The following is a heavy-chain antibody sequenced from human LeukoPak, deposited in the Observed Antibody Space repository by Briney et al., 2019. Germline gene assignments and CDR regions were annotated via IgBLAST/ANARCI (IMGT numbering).Heavy chain of an antibody. V-gene: IGHV3-30*03. D-gene: IGHD3-22*01. CDR1: GFTFSSYV. CDR3: AREGSSGYYPS. CDR2: ISYDGRNK. Sequence: GGSLRLSCVASGFTFSSYVMHWARQTPGKGLEWVADISYDGRNKHHADSVKGRFIISRDNSKNTLFLQMSSLRAEDTAVYYCAREGSSGYYPSWGQGILVTVSS. J-gene: IGHJ4*02.